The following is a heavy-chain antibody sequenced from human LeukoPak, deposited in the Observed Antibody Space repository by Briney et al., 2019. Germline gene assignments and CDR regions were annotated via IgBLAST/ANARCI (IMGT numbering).Heavy chain of an antibody. CDR3: VKELVNRSSTWGFDY. V-gene: IGHV3-23*01. J-gene: IGHJ4*02. D-gene: IGHD6-13*01. CDR2: IRSSGGTT. Sequence: GGSLRLSCAASGFTFSSNAMSWVRQAPGEGLEWISAIRSSGGTTYYADSVKGRFTISRDNSKNTLFLQMNSLRADDTAVYYCVKELVNRSSTWGFDYWGKGTLVTVSS. CDR1: GFTFSSNA.